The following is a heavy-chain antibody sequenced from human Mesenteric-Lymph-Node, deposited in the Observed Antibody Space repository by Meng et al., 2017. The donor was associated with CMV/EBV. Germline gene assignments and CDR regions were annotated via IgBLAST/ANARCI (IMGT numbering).Heavy chain of an antibody. D-gene: IGHD2-2*01. CDR3: ARFCSSTSCYGNFDY. V-gene: IGHV1-69*01. J-gene: IGHJ4*02. CDR2: IIPIIGTA. Sequence: GGTCSKYTMSWVRQAPGQGLESMGVIIPIIGTANYAQQSQDRLTITAEESTNTAYMELSSMRSEDTAVYYCARFCSSTSCYGNFDYWGQGTLVTVSS. CDR1: GGTCSKYT.